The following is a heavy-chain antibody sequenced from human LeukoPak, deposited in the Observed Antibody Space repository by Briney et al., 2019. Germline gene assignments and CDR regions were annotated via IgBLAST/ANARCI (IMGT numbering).Heavy chain of an antibody. V-gene: IGHV3-7*01. CDR2: IKQDGSEK. D-gene: IGHD3-16*01. J-gene: IGHJ5*02. CDR1: GFTISDYW. Sequence: GGSLRLSCAPSGFTISDYWMTWVRQAPGKGPEWVANIKQDGSEKTYVDSVKGRFTISRDNAKNSIFLQMNSLRVEDMAMYYCVRDGGTDWYDPWGQGTLVSVSS. CDR3: VRDGGTDWYDP.